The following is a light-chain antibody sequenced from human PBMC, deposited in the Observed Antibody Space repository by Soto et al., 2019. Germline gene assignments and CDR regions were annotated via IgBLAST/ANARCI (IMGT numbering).Light chain of an antibody. Sequence: EMVLTQSPGPLSLSPGERATLSCRASQSVSSSYLAWYQQKPGQAPRLLIYDASSRATGIPDRFSGSGSGTDFTLTISRLEPEDFAVYYCQQYGSSPRTFGQGTKVEIK. J-gene: IGKJ1*01. CDR2: DAS. CDR3: QQYGSSPRT. CDR1: QSVSSSY. V-gene: IGKV3-20*01.